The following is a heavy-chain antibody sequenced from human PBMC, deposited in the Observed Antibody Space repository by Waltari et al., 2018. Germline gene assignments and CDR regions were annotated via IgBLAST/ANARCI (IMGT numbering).Heavy chain of an antibody. J-gene: IGHJ4*02. V-gene: IGHV4-39*01. CDR1: GDSISGSNYY. CDR3: VRPGSSVGWYYFDY. CDR2: IAYSGTT. Sequence: QLQLQESGPGLVKPSETLSLTCTVSGDSISGSNYYWGWIRQPPGQGLEWIGSIAYSGTTNCNPSLKSRVTMSVDTSKNQFSLNLSSVTAADTAVFYCVRPGSSVGWYYFDYWGQGTLVTVSS. D-gene: IGHD6-19*01.